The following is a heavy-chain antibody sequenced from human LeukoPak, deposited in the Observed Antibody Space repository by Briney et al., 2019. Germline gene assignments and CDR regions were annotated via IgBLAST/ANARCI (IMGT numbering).Heavy chain of an antibody. CDR1: GGSFNIYY. CDR2: MNDGGTI. CDR3: ARRWNYGRNYYIDV. J-gene: IGHJ6*03. D-gene: IGHD1-7*01. V-gene: IGHV4-34*01. Sequence: PSETLSLTCAVYGGSFNIYYWSWIRQSPEKGLEWIGGMNDGGTINYNPSLLSRVTISLDRSKNQFSLKLTSVTTADTAVYYCARRWNYGRNYYIDVWGNGATVSVSS.